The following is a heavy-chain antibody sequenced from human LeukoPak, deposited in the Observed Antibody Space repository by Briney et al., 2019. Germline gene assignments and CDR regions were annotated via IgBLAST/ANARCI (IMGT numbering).Heavy chain of an antibody. J-gene: IGHJ4*02. CDR2: IYYSGST. V-gene: IGHV4-61*01. D-gene: IGHD4-17*01. CDR3: ARGPYYGDYFDY. CDR1: GGSVSSGSYY. Sequence: SETLSLTCTVSGGSVSSGSYYWRWIRQPPGKGPEWIGYIYYSGSTNYNPSLKSRVTISVDTSKNQFSLKLSSVTAADTAVYYCARGPYYGDYFDYWGQGTLVTVSS.